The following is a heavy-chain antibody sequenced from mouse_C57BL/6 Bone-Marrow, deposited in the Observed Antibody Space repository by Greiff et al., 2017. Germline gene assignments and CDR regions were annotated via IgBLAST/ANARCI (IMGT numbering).Heavy chain of an antibody. D-gene: IGHD1-1*02. J-gene: IGHJ4*01. CDR2: ILPGSGST. Sequence: QVQLKESGAELMKPGASVKLSCKATGYTFTGYWIEWVKQRPGHGLEWIGEILPGSGSTNYNEKFKGKATFTVDTSSNTAYMQLSSLTTEAAAICESARGWEDMANWGQGTSVTVTS. CDR1: GYTFTGYW. V-gene: IGHV1-9*01. CDR3: ARGWEDMAN.